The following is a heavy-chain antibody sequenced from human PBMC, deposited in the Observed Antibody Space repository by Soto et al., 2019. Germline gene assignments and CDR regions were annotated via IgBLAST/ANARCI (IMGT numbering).Heavy chain of an antibody. J-gene: IGHJ3*02. Sequence: EVQLVESGGGLVQPGGSLRLSCAASGFTFSSYWMHWVRQAPGKGLVWVSRINSDGSSTSYADSVKGRFTISRDNAKNTLYLQMNSLRAEDTAVYDCARYQRGGHAMVRGVGDAFDILGQGTMVTVSS. CDR3: ARYQRGGHAMVRGVGDAFDI. CDR2: INSDGSST. V-gene: IGHV3-74*01. D-gene: IGHD3-10*01. CDR1: GFTFSSYW.